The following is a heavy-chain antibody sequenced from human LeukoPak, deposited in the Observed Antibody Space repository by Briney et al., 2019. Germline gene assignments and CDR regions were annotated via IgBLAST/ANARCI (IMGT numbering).Heavy chain of an antibody. V-gene: IGHV1-69*01. CDR1: GGTFSRYA. Sequence: SVKVSCKASGGTFSRYAISWVRQAPGQGLEGMGGIIPMFGIANYAQKFQGRVTITADESTSTAYMELSSLRSEDTAVYYCARDRPYTGGWRGFDYWGQGTLVTVSS. CDR2: IIPMFGIA. CDR3: ARDRPYTGGWRGFDY. D-gene: IGHD6-19*01. J-gene: IGHJ4*02.